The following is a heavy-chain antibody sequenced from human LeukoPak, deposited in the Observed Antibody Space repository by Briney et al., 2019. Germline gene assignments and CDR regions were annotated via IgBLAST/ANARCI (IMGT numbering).Heavy chain of an antibody. V-gene: IGHV1-18*01. CDR1: GYTFTSYG. CDR2: ISAYNGNT. Sequence: ASVKVSCKASGYTFTSYGISWVRQAPGQGLEWMGWISAYNGNTNYAQKLQGRVTMTTDTSTSTAYMELRSLRSDDTAVYYCACLYCSGGSCYYFDYWGQGTLVTVSS. CDR3: ACLYCSGGSCYYFDY. D-gene: IGHD2-15*01. J-gene: IGHJ4*02.